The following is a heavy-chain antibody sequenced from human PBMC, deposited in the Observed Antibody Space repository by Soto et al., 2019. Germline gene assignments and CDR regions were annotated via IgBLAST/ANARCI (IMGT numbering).Heavy chain of an antibody. CDR1: GFTFSSYS. V-gene: IGHV3-48*01. CDR3: ARASPPIDY. Sequence: PWGSLRLSCAASGFTFSSYSMNWVRQAPGKGLEWVSYISSSSNTMYYADSVKGRFTISRDNAKNSLYLQMNSLRAEDTAVYYCARASPPIDYWGQGTLVTVSS. CDR2: ISSSSNTM. J-gene: IGHJ4*02.